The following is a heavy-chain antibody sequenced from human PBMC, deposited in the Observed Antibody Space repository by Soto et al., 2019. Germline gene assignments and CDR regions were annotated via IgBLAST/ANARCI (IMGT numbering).Heavy chain of an antibody. CDR1: GFTFSSYS. J-gene: IGHJ4*02. CDR3: ARDLRECSNTNCYVDPGFDH. Sequence: GGSLRLSCAASGFTFSSYSMNWVRQAPGKGLEWVSYISSASSTIYYADSVKGRFTVSRDNAKNSLYLQMNSLRAEDSAVYYCARDLRECSNTNCYVDPGFDHWGQGTLVTVSS. CDR2: ISSASSTI. D-gene: IGHD2-2*01. V-gene: IGHV3-48*01.